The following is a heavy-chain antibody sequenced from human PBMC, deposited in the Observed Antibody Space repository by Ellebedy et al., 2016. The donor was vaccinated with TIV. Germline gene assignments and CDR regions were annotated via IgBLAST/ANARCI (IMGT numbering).Heavy chain of an antibody. V-gene: IGHV3-74*01. CDR1: GFTFGSYG. CDR3: ANSDGVIRFDP. J-gene: IGHJ5*02. D-gene: IGHD3-16*02. Sequence: GGSLRLSCAATGFTFGSYGMHWVRQAPGKGLVWVSHINTDGSITDYAGSVRGRFTISRDNARNTLYLQMNSLRAEDTALYYCANSDGVIRFDPWGRGTLVTVSS. CDR2: INTDGSIT.